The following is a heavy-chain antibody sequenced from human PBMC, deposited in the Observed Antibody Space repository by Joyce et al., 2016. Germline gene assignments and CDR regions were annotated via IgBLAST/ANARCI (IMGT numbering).Heavy chain of an antibody. V-gene: IGHV4-30-4*01. D-gene: IGHD3-16*01. J-gene: IGHJ6*01. Sequence: QVQLVESGPGLVKPSQTLSLTCTVSGGSINSGDYYWNWIRQPPGNGLEWIGYLFHTGRTYYNPSLKSRVIISMDTSKSQFSLNLNSLTAADTAVYYCARAGGKGLGIYYGMDVWGQGTPVTVSP. CDR2: LFHTGRT. CDR3: ARAGGKGLGIYYGMDV. CDR1: GGSINSGDYY.